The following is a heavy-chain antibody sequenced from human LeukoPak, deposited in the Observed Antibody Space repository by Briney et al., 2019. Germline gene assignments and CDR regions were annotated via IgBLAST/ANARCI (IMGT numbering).Heavy chain of an antibody. CDR1: DGSISSSSYY. V-gene: IGHV4-39*07. CDR2: FYYSGST. J-gene: IGHJ4*02. D-gene: IGHD2-2*01. Sequence: SETLSLTCTISDGSISSSSYYWGWIRQPPGKVLEWIGNFYYSGSTHYNPSLRSRVTISGDTSKNQFSLKLSSVTAADTAVYYCARGGIPAQHFDYWGQGTLVTVSS. CDR3: ARGGIPAQHFDY.